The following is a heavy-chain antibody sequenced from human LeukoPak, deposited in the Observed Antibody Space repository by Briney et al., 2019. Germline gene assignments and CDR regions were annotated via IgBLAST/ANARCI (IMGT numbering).Heavy chain of an antibody. Sequence: PSDTLSLTCTVSGGSVSSGSYDWSWIRQPPGKGLEWIGYIYYSGSTNYNPSLKSRVTISVDTSKNQFSLKLSSVTAADTAVYYCGGSSGDYDYYFDYWGQGTLVTVSS. CDR2: IYYSGST. V-gene: IGHV4-61*01. D-gene: IGHD5-12*01. J-gene: IGHJ4*02. CDR1: GGSVSSGSYD. CDR3: GGSSGDYDYYFDY.